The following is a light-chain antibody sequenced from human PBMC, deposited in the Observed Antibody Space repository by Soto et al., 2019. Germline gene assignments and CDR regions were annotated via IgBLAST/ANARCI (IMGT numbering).Light chain of an antibody. CDR3: SSYRTGSTYV. V-gene: IGLV2-14*01. CDR1: ISDVGDYNY. Sequence: QSALTQPASVSGSPGQSITISCTGTISDVGDYNYVSWYQQHPGKAPKLVLYEVSNRPSGVSNRFSGSKSGLTASLTISGLQAEDEADYYCSSYRTGSTYVFGSGNKLTVL. J-gene: IGLJ1*01. CDR2: EVS.